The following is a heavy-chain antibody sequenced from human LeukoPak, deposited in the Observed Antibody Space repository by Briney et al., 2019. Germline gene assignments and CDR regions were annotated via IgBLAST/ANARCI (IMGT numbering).Heavy chain of an antibody. CDR3: AKVQPGDIVVVPAAVNFDY. CDR2: INPNSGGT. Sequence: GESLKISCKASGYTFTGYYMHWVRQAPGQGLEWMGWINPNSGGTNYAQKFQGRVTMTRDTSISTAYMELSRLRSDDTAVYYCAKVQPGDIVVVPAAVNFDYWGQGTLVTVSS. D-gene: IGHD2-2*01. J-gene: IGHJ4*02. CDR1: GYTFTGYY. V-gene: IGHV1-2*02.